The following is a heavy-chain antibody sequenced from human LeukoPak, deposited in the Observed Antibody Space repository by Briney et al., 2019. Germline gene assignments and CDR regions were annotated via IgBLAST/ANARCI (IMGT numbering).Heavy chain of an antibody. D-gene: IGHD3-22*01. CDR3: ARDTRSYDSSGYYLFDF. CDR1: GGSFSGYY. CDR2: INHSGST. J-gene: IGHJ4*02. Sequence: SETLSLTCAVYGGSFSGYYWSWIRQPPGKGLEWIGEINHSGSTNYNPSLKSRVTISVDTSKNQFSLKLSSVTAADTAVYYCARDTRSYDSSGYYLFDFWGQGTLVTVSS. V-gene: IGHV4-34*01.